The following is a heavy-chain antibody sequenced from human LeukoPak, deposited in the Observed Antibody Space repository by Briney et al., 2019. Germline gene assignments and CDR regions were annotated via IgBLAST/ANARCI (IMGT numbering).Heavy chain of an antibody. V-gene: IGHV4-4*07. CDR1: GGSISSYY. J-gene: IGHJ4*02. CDR2: LYTSGST. D-gene: IGHD5-12*01. Sequence: LETLSLTCTVPGGSISSYYWSWLRQPAGKGLEWIGRLYTSGSTNYNPSLKSRVTMSVDTSKNQFSLKLSSVTAADTAVYYCARDAPDIVATIGYFDYWGQGTLVTVSS. CDR3: ARDAPDIVATIGYFDY.